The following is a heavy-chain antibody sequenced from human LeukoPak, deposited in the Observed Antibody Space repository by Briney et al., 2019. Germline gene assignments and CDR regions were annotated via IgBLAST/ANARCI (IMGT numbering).Heavy chain of an antibody. CDR3: ARGRYYYDSSGYQPPFFDY. V-gene: IGHV3-30-3*01. Sequence: GGSLRLSCAASGSTFSSYAMHWVRQAPGKGLEWVAVISYDGSNKYYADSVKGRFTISRDNSKNTLYLQMNSLRAEDTAVYYCARGRYYYDSSGYQPPFFDYWGQGTLVTVSS. CDR1: GSTFSSYA. D-gene: IGHD3-22*01. CDR2: ISYDGSNK. J-gene: IGHJ4*02.